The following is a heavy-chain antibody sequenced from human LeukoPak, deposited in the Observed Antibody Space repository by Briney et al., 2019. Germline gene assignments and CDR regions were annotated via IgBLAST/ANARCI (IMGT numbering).Heavy chain of an antibody. D-gene: IGHD2-15*01. CDR2: INGDGSEK. CDR3: ARARYCSSGNCYKDY. V-gene: IGHV3-7*01. Sequence: GGSLRLSCAASGFTFGTYWMSWVRQAQGKGLEWVANINGDGSEKNFAGSVKGRFTISRDNARNSLFLQMNSLRAGDTAVYYCARARYCSSGNCYKDYWGQGSLATVSS. J-gene: IGHJ4*02. CDR1: GFTFGTYW.